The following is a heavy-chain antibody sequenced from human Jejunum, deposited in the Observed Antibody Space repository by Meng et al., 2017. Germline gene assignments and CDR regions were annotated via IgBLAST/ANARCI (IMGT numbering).Heavy chain of an antibody. J-gene: IGHJ4*02. CDR1: ALTVTPDA. D-gene: IGHD3/OR15-3a*01. Sequence: EVLVVGPWGGLVPPGVSLAFALAASALTVTPDAMHCVRKALGKGLVLVSQIQPDGRTTAHAPSVPGRFTISSEEAKNTVYLEMNSLRDEDASVYYCARDWDWVVWDYWGQGTLVTVSS. CDR3: ARDWDWVVWDY. CDR2: IQPDGRTT. V-gene: IGHV3-74*03.